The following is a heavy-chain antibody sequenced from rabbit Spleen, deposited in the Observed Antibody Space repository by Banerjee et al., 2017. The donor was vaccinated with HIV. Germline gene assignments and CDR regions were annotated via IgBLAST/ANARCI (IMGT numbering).Heavy chain of an antibody. V-gene: IGHV1S40*01. CDR3: RSSISCAYRITS. J-gene: IGHJ4*01. CDR1: GFSFSSSYY. D-gene: IGHD6-1*01. Sequence: QSLEVSGGDLVKPEGSLTLTCTASGFSFSSSYYMYWVRRAPGKGLEWIGCIYTGSDTTWYASWAKGRFTISKTSSTTVPLEMTSLTVAVTASYFRRSSISCAYRITSWRPATLVTV. CDR2: IYTGSDTT.